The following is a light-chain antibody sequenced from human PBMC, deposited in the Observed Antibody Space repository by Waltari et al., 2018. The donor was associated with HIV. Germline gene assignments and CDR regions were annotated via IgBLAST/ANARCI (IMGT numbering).Light chain of an antibody. Sequence: QSLLTQPHSVSGAPGQAVTISCPGSSSNIGAGYHLPWYQQVPGTAPKLLISANINRPSGCPDRFSGSKSGTSASLASTGLQAEDEADYYCQSYDSSLSGVVFGGGTKLTVL. CDR2: ANI. J-gene: IGLJ2*01. CDR3: QSYDSSLSGVV. V-gene: IGLV1-40*01. CDR1: SSNIGAGYH.